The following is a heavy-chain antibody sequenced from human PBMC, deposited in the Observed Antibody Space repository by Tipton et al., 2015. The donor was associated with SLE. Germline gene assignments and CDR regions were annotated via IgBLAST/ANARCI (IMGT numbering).Heavy chain of an antibody. D-gene: IGHD1-26*01. CDR3: ARDGRWEPTDV. J-gene: IGHJ3*01. CDR1: GGSFSGYY. Sequence: TLSLTCTVYGGSFSGYYWSWIRQPPGKGLEWIGEINHSGSTNYNPSLKSRVTISVDTSKNQFSLKLSSVTAADTAVYYCARDGRWEPTDVWGQGTMVTVSS. V-gene: IGHV4-34*01. CDR2: INHSGST.